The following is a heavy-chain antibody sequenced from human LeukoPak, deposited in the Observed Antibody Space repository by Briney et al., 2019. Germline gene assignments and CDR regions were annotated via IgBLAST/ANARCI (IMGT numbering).Heavy chain of an antibody. J-gene: IGHJ3*02. CDR2: INSDGRGT. CDR1: RFTFNSYW. D-gene: IGHD2-8*01. V-gene: IGHV3-74*01. CDR3: ARDRLTNDAFDI. Sequence: PGGSLTLSCAASRFTFNSYWTHCVRHAASNGLVWVSRINSDGRGTSHPDFVKGRFSISRDNSKNTLYLQMNSLRAEETATYYCARDRLTNDAFDIWGQGTMVTVSS.